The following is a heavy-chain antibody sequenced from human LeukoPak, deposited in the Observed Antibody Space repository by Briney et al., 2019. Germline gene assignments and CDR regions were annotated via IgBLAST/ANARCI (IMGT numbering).Heavy chain of an antibody. J-gene: IGHJ4*02. D-gene: IGHD3-22*01. CDR1: GFTFSSSA. V-gene: IGHV3-48*02. Sequence: GGSLRLSCAASGFTFSSSAMSWVRQAPGKGLEWVSFISSSSTTIYYAASVKGRFTISRDNAKNSLYLQMNSLRDEDTAVYYCARDRGYYFDYWGQGTLVTVSS. CDR3: ARDRGYYFDY. CDR2: ISSSSTTI.